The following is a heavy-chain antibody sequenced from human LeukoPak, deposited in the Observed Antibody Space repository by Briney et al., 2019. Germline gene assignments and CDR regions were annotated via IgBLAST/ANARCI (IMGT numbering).Heavy chain of an antibody. Sequence: ASVKVSCTASGYTFIGYYMHWVRQAPGQGLEWMGWINPNSGDTTYAQKFQGRVTMTRDTSITTAHMELSGLRSDDTALYYCARPQSSGWDHFVDYWGQGTLVTVAS. D-gene: IGHD6-19*01. V-gene: IGHV1-2*02. J-gene: IGHJ4*02. CDR2: INPNSGDT. CDR1: GYTFIGYY. CDR3: ARPQSSGWDHFVDY.